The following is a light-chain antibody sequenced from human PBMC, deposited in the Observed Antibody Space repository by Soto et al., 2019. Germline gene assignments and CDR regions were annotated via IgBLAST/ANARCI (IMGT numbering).Light chain of an antibody. V-gene: IGKV1-39*01. J-gene: IGKJ4*01. CDR1: QSITIY. CDR3: QQSLTTPLT. CDR2: ATS. Sequence: DIQMTQSPSSLSASVGDRVTITCRASQSITIYLNWYQQKPGKAPKLLIFATSSLQSGVPSRFSRSGSGTDFTLTISSLQPEDLATNYCQQSLTTPLTFGGGTKVEIK.